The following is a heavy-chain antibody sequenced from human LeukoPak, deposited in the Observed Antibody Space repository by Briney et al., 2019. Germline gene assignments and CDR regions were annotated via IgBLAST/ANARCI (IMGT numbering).Heavy chain of an antibody. CDR2: ISAKNGKT. Sequence: EASVKVSCKTSGYIFTAYGFSWVRQALGQGLEWMGWISAKNGKTVYAEKFQGRVTMTTDTSTSTTYMELRSLRSDDTAVYYCVRDSYGADYDWHFDYWGQGTLVTVSS. CDR3: VRDSYGADYDWHFDY. D-gene: IGHD4/OR15-4a*01. J-gene: IGHJ4*02. CDR1: GYIFTAYG. V-gene: IGHV1-18*01.